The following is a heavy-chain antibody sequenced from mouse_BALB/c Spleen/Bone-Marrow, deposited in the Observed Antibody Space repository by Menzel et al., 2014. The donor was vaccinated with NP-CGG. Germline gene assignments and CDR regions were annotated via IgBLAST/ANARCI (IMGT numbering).Heavy chain of an antibody. D-gene: IGHD1-1*01. Sequence: QVQLQQSGAELVKPGASVKLSCKASGYIFTNYWMHWVKQRPGQGLSWIGELNPTNGRSNYNAKFKSKATLPVDKSSSTDYMQRSSLTSEESAVYYCARRGDYYGAMDYWGQGTSVTVSS. CDR3: ARRGDYYGAMDY. CDR1: GYIFTNYW. J-gene: IGHJ4*01. CDR2: LNPTNGRS. V-gene: IGHV1S81*02.